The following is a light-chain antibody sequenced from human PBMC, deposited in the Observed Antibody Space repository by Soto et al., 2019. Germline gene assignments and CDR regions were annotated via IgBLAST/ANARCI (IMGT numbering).Light chain of an antibody. Sequence: SQLTQSPCLLSVSVGYIVTITCRASQTISSWLAWYQQKPGKAPKLLIYKASTLKSGVPSRFSGSGSGTEFTLTISSLQPDDFATYYCQHYNSYSEAFGQGTKVDI. J-gene: IGKJ1*01. V-gene: IGKV1-5*03. CDR3: QHYNSYSEA. CDR2: KAS. CDR1: QTISSW.